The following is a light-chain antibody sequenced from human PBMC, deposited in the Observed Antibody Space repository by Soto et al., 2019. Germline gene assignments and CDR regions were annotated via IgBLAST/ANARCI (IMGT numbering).Light chain of an antibody. J-gene: IGLJ2*01. V-gene: IGLV2-23*01. CDR1: SSDLGSYNL. CDR3: CSYLGSMALV. CDR2: EGS. Sequence: QSALTQPASVSGSPGQSITLSCTGTSSDLGSYNLVSWYQQHPGKAPKLMIYEGSKRPSGVSNRFSGSRSGNTASLTISSLQAEVEADYYFCSYLGSMALVFGGGTKLTVL.